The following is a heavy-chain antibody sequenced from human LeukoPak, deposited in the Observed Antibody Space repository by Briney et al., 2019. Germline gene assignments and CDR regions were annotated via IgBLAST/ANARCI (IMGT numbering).Heavy chain of an antibody. CDR3: ARRYYYDSSGYYPFDY. V-gene: IGHV4-39*01. CDR2: IYYSGST. Sequence: ASETLSLTCTVSGGSISSSSYYWGWIRQPPGKGLEWIGSIYYSGSTYYNPSLKSRVTISVDTSKNQFSLKLSSVTAADTAVYYCARRYYYDSSGYYPFDYWGQGTLVTVSS. CDR1: GGSISSSSYY. J-gene: IGHJ4*02. D-gene: IGHD3-22*01.